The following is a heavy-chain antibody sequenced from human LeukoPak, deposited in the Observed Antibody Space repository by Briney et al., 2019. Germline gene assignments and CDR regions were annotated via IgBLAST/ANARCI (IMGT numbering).Heavy chain of an antibody. CDR1: GGTFSSYA. J-gene: IGHJ4*02. D-gene: IGHD6-13*01. Sequence: GASVKVSCKASGGTFSSYAISWVRQAPGQGLEWMGRIIPILGIANYAQKFQGRVTITADKSTSTAYMELSSLRSEDTAVYYCARGLYRIAGLGLYFDYWGQGTLVTVSS. CDR2: IIPILGIA. V-gene: IGHV1-69*04. CDR3: ARGLYRIAGLGLYFDY.